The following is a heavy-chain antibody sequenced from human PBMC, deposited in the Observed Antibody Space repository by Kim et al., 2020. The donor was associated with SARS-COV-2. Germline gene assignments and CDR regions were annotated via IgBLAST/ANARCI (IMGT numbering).Heavy chain of an antibody. V-gene: IGHV3-49*03. CDR3: TRVAVATIRKFDY. CDR2: IRSKAYGGTT. CDR1: GFTFGDYA. D-gene: IGHD5-12*01. J-gene: IGHJ4*02. Sequence: GGSLRLSCTASGFTFGDYAMSWFRQAPGKGLEWVGFIRSKAYGGTTEYAASVKGRFTISRDDSKSIAYLQMNSLKTEDTAVYYCTRVAVATIRKFDYWGQGTLVTVSS.